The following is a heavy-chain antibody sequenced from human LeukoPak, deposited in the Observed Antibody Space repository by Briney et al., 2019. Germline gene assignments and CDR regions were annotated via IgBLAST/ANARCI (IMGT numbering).Heavy chain of an antibody. Sequence: GGSLRLSCAASGFTFSDYDMHWVRQGTGKGLEWVSAIHTAGDTHYSGSVRGRFTISRDNAKNSLYLQMNSLRAGNTAVYYCSRGGPLAGYSYDYWGQGTLVTVSS. CDR1: GFTFSDYD. J-gene: IGHJ4*02. CDR3: SRGGPLAGYSYDY. V-gene: IGHV3-13*01. D-gene: IGHD3-22*01. CDR2: IHTAGDT.